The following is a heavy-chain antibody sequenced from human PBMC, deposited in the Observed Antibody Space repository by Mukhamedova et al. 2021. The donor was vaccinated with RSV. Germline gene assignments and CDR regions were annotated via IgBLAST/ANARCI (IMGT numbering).Heavy chain of an antibody. Sequence: GLEWVSSISSSSSYIYYADSVKGRFTISRDNAKNSLYLQMNSLRAEDTAVYYCAREGLDNWFDPWGQGTLVTVS. J-gene: IGHJ5*02. D-gene: IGHD3/OR15-3a*01. CDR2: ISSSSSYI. V-gene: IGHV3-21*01. CDR3: AREGLDNWFDP.